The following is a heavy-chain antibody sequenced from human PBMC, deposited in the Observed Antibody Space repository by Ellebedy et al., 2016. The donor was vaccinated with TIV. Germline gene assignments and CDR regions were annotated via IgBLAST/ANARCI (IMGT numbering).Heavy chain of an antibody. CDR3: ARERRLAPVGTTGYDYYGMDV. J-gene: IGHJ6*02. D-gene: IGHD6-13*01. V-gene: IGHV3-72*01. Sequence: GESLKISCAVSGFTFSDHYVGWVRQAPGTGLEWVGRSRDKASSYTTEYAATVKGRFTISRDDAKNSLYLQMDDLKTEDTALYYCARERRLAPVGTTGYDYYGMDVWGQGTTVTVSS. CDR1: GFTFSDHY. CDR2: SRDKASSYTT.